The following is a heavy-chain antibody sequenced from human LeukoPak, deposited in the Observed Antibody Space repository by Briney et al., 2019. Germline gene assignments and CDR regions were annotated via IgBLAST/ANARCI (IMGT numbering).Heavy chain of an antibody. J-gene: IGHJ4*02. CDR3: ARGTYYYDSSGYLTLQPDY. D-gene: IGHD3-22*01. V-gene: IGHV4-39*07. CDR1: GGSISSSSYY. CDR2: IHYSGST. Sequence: SETLSLTCTVSGGSISSSSYYWGWIRQPPGKGLEWIGSIHYSGSTNYNPSLKSRVTISVDTSKNQFSLKLSSVTAADTAVYYCARGTYYYDSSGYLTLQPDYWGQGTLVTVSS.